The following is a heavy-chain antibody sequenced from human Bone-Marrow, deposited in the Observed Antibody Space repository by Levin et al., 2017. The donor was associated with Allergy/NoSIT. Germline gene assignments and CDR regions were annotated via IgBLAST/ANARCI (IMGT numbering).Heavy chain of an antibody. J-gene: IGHJ6*02. CDR2: IIPILGIA. Sequence: ASVKVSCKASGGTFSSYTISWVRQAPGQGLEWMGRIIPILGIANYAQKFQGRVTITADKSTSTAYMELSSLRSEDTAVYYCAREARAAMVNYGMDVWGQGTTVTVSS. V-gene: IGHV1-69*04. D-gene: IGHD5-18*01. CDR1: GGTFSSYT. CDR3: AREARAAMVNYGMDV.